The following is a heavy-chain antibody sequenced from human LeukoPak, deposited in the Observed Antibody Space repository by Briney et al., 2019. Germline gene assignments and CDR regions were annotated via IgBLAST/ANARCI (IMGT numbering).Heavy chain of an antibody. D-gene: IGHD3-10*01. V-gene: IGHV4-4*07. Sequence: SETLSLTCTVSGGSISSYYWSWIRQPAGKGLEWIGRIYTSGSTNYNPSLKSRVTMSVDTSKNQFSLKLSSVTAADTAVYYCARSSITMVRGVIINWFDPWGQGTLVTVSS. J-gene: IGHJ5*02. CDR3: ARSSITMVRGVIINWFDP. CDR2: IYTSGST. CDR1: GGSISSYY.